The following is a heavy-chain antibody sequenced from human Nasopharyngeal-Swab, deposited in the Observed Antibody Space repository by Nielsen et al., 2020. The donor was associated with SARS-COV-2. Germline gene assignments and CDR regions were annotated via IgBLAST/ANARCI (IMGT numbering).Heavy chain of an antibody. CDR1: GYTFTSCG. CDR3: ARENIVVVPAATYYYGMDV. D-gene: IGHD2-2*01. CDR2: IGAYNGNT. V-gene: IGHV1-18*01. Sequence: ASVHVSCKASGYTFTSCGISWVRQAPGQGLEWMGWIGAYNGNTNYAQQLQGRVTMTTDTSTSTAYMELRSLRSDDTAVYYCARENIVVVPAATYYYGMDVWGQGTTVTVSS. J-gene: IGHJ6*02.